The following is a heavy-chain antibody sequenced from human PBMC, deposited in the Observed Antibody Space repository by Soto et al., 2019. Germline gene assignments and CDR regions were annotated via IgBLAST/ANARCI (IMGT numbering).Heavy chain of an antibody. Sequence: SETLSLTCTVSGGSISSYYWSWIRQPPGKGLEWIGYIYYSGSTNYNPSLKSRVTISVDTSKNQFSLKLSSVTAADTAVYYCASFSLDYGDQDYYMDVWGKGTTVTVSS. D-gene: IGHD4-17*01. V-gene: IGHV4-59*01. CDR1: GGSISSYY. J-gene: IGHJ6*03. CDR3: ASFSLDYGDQDYYMDV. CDR2: IYYSGST.